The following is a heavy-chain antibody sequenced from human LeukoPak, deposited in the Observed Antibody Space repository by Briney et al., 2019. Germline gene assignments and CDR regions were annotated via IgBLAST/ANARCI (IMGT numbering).Heavy chain of an antibody. CDR1: GFTFSNYW. CDR2: IKHDGSED. V-gene: IGHV3-7*01. J-gene: IGHJ6*03. D-gene: IGHD3-3*01. Sequence: PGGSLRLSCAASGFTFSNYWMTWVRQAPGKGLEWVANIKHDGSEDYYLDSVKGRFTISRDNAKSSMWLQMNSLRDEDTAVYYCARGPRKTIFGVVMSYYYMDVWGKGTTVTVSS. CDR3: ARGPRKTIFGVVMSYYYMDV.